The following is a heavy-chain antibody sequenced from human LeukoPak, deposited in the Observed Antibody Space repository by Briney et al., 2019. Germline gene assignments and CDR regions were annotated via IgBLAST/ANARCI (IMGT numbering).Heavy chain of an antibody. V-gene: IGHV4-31*03. CDR2: IYYSGST. D-gene: IGHD3-22*01. CDR1: GGSISGGGYY. CDR3: AKIPRTYYYDSSG. Sequence: PSQTLSLTCTVSGGSISGGGYYWSWIRQHPGKGLEWIGYIYYSGSTYYNPSLKSRVTISVDTSKNQFSLKLSSVTAADTAVYYCAKIPRTYYYDSSGWGQGTLVTVSS. J-gene: IGHJ4*02.